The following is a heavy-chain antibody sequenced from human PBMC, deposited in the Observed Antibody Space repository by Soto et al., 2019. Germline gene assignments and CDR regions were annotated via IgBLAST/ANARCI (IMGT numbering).Heavy chain of an antibody. D-gene: IGHD3-22*01. J-gene: IGHJ4*02. CDR1: GGSISSYY. CDR2: IYYSGST. V-gene: IGHV4-59*08. Sequence: SETLSLTCTVSGGSISSYYWSWIRQPPGKGLEWIGYIYYSGSTNYNPSLKSRVTISVDTSKNQFSLKLSSVTAADTAVYYCARHLDLMVYAIDYYDSSGHPGGFDYWGQGTLVTVSS. CDR3: ARHLDLMVYAIDYYDSSGHPGGFDY.